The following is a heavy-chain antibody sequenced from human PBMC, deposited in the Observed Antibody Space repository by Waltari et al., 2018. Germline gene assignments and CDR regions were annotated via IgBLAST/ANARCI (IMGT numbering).Heavy chain of an antibody. CDR2: INPKNGDT. D-gene: IGHD1-26*01. CDR1: GYSFTDYH. Sequence: QVQLVQSGTEVKKPGASVKVSCQASGYSFTDYHLHWVRQTPGQGLECLGWINPKNGDTGYAQNFLGRVTMTRDTSINTVYMDLSGLRSDDTAVFYCARDPGPIVGAPDYWGQGTLVTVSS. V-gene: IGHV1-2*02. CDR3: ARDPGPIVGAPDY. J-gene: IGHJ4*02.